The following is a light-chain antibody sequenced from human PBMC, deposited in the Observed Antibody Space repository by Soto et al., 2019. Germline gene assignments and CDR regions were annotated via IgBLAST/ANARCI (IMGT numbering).Light chain of an antibody. J-gene: IGLJ3*02. CDR3: SSYANTDTWV. CDR1: SSDIGGYNY. CDR2: DVS. Sequence: QSALTQPASVSGSPGQSITISCTGSSSDIGGYNYVSWYQQYPGKAPKLMIYDVSIRPSGISNRFSASKSGNTASLTISGLQAEDESDYYCSSYANTDTWVFGGGTKLTVL. V-gene: IGLV2-14*03.